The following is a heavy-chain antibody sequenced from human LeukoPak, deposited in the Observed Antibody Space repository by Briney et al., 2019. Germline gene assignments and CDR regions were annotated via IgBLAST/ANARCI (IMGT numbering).Heavy chain of an antibody. J-gene: IGHJ4*02. V-gene: IGHV1-18*01. CDR3: ARVLPKYYYDSSGYSPVDY. D-gene: IGHD3-22*01. CDR1: GYTFTSYG. Sequence: ASVKVSCKASGYTFTSYGISWVRQAPGQGLEWMGWISAYNGNTNYAQKLQGRVTMTTDTSTSTAYMELRSLRSDDTAVYYCARVLPKYYYDSSGYSPVDYWGQGTLVTVSS. CDR2: ISAYNGNT.